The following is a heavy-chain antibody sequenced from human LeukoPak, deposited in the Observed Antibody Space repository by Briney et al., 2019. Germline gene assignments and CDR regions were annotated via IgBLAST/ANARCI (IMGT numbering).Heavy chain of an antibody. V-gene: IGHV4-34*01. Sequence: PSETLSLTCAVYGGSFSGYYWSWIRQPPGKGLEWIGEINHSGSTNYNPSLKSRVTISVDTSKNQFSLKVSSVTAADTAVYYCARDCSSTRCYLVYWSQGTLVTVSS. D-gene: IGHD2-2*01. J-gene: IGHJ4*02. CDR1: GGSFSGYY. CDR2: INHSGST. CDR3: ARDCSSTRCYLVY.